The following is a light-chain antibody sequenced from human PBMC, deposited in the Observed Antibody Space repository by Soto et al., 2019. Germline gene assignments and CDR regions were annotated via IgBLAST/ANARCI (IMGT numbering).Light chain of an antibody. J-gene: IGLJ3*02. V-gene: IGLV2-8*01. CDR3: SSYAASNNFYFV. CDR1: SSDVGGYNY. Sequence: HSARNQPPSGSGAPGQSVTISCTGTSSDVGGYNYVSWYQQYPGRAPKLMIYEVTKRPSGVPDRFSGSKSGNTASLTVSGLQAEDEADYYCSSYAASNNFYFVFGGGTK. CDR2: EVT.